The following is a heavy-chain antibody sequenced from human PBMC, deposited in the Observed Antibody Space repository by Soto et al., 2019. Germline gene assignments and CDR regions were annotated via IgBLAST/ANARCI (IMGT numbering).Heavy chain of an antibody. V-gene: IGHV3-48*01. D-gene: IGHD3-22*01. CDR2: ISSSSSTI. J-gene: IGHJ5*02. CDR1: GFTFSSYS. Sequence: EVQLVESGGGLVQPGGSLRLSCAASGFTFSSYSMNWVRQAPGKGLEWVSYISSSSSTIYYADSVKGRFTISRDNAKNSLYLQMNSLRADDTAVYYCARDYYDSSGYYPDWFDPWGQGTLVTVSS. CDR3: ARDYYDSSGYYPDWFDP.